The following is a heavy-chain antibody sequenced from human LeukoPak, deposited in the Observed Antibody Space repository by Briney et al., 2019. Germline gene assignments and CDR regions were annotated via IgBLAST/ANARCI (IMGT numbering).Heavy chain of an antibody. Sequence: GSLRLSFAASGFTFSSYSMNGVRQAPGKGLAWVSSISSSSRYIYYADSVKDRFTNYRDNAKNSLYLQMNSLRAEDTAVYYCAREGGYGDTTAAFDIWGQGTMVTVSS. CDR3: AREGGYGDTTAAFDI. J-gene: IGHJ3*02. CDR1: GFTFSSYS. D-gene: IGHD4-17*01. V-gene: IGHV3-21*01. CDR2: ISSSSRYI.